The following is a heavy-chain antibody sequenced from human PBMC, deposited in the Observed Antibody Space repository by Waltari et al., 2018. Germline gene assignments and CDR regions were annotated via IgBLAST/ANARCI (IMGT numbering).Heavy chain of an antibody. CDR3: AKDRGYSGYDSAFDI. V-gene: IGHV3-23*01. Sequence: EVQLLESGGGLVQPGGSLRLSCAASGFTFSNYAMSWVRQAPGKGLEGFSAIMGSGGSTYYADSVKGRFTISRDNSKNTLYLQMNSLRAEDTAVYYCAKDRGYSGYDSAFDIWGQGTMVTVSS. CDR1: GFTFSNYA. CDR2: IMGSGGST. J-gene: IGHJ3*02. D-gene: IGHD5-12*01.